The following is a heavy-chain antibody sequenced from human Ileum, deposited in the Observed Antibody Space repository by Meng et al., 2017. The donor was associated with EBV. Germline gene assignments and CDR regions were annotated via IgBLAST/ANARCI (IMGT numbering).Heavy chain of an antibody. CDR3: ARGWDTAMDSG. D-gene: IGHD5-18*01. CDR1: GGSVSIISYY. J-gene: IGHJ4*02. CDR2: IYYSGTT. V-gene: IGHV4-61*01. Sequence: QVQAKGSAPARVKASGTLSLPCTVSGGSVSIISYYWSWIRQPPGKGLEWIGYIYYSGTTNYNPSLESRVTISVDTSKNQFSLKLRSVAASDTAVYYCARGWDTAMDSGWGQGTLVTVSS.